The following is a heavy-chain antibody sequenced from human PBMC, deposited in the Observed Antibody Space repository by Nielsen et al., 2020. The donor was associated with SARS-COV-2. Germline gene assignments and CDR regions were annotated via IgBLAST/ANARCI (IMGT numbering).Heavy chain of an antibody. Sequence: ASVKVSCKASGYTLTSYGISWVRQAPGQGLGWMGWISAYNGNTNYAQKLQGRVTMTTDTSTSTAYMELRSLRSDDTAVYYCARATGGYCSGGSCYYFDYWGQGTLVTVSS. D-gene: IGHD2-15*01. CDR3: ARATGGYCSGGSCYYFDY. V-gene: IGHV1-18*04. CDR1: GYTLTSYG. CDR2: ISAYNGNT. J-gene: IGHJ4*02.